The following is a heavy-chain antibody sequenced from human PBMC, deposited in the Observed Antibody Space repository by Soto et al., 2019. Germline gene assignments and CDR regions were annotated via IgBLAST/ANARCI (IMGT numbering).Heavy chain of an antibody. J-gene: IGHJ4*02. CDR1: GFSFSDDW. CDR2: ISGDGTRT. Sequence: EVQLVESGGDLIQPGGSLRLSCVGSGFSFSDDWMHWVRQAPGKGLVWVSRISGDGTRTNYADFVKGRFTISRDNAKNTLYLQMNSLRVEDTAVYYCARRLPGTDTFEHWGQGTLVTVSS. CDR3: ARRLPGTDTFEH. V-gene: IGHV3-74*01. D-gene: IGHD2-2*01.